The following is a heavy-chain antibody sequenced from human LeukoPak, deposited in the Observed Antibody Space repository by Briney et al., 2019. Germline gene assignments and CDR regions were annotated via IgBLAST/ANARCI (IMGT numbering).Heavy chain of an antibody. CDR2: ISAYNGNT. V-gene: IGHV1-18*01. D-gene: IGHD6-19*01. CDR1: GYTFTNFG. CDR3: ARSSSGWFVVDV. Sequence: ASVKVSCKASGYTFTNFGISWVRQAPGQGLEWVGWISAYNGNTNYAQKFQGRLTMTTDTSTSTAYMELRSLRSDDTAVYYCARSSSGWFVVDVWGQGTTVTVSS. J-gene: IGHJ6*02.